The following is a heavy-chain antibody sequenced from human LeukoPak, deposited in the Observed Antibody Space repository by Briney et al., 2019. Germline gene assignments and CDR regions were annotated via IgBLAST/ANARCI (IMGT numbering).Heavy chain of an antibody. CDR2: IYYSGST. CDR3: ARVTGYMIEDYFDY. J-gene: IGHJ4*02. V-gene: IGHV4-59*01. CDR1: GRSISSYY. D-gene: IGHD3-22*01. Sequence: SETLSLTYTLSGRSISSYYWSWIRQPPGRGLEWIGYIYYSGSTNYNPSLKSRVTISVDTSKNQFSLKLRSVTAADTAVYYCARVTGYMIEDYFDYWGQGTLVTVSS.